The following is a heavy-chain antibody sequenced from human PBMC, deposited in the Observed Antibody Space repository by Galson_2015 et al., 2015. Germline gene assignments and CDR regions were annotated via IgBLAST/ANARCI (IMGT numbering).Heavy chain of an antibody. V-gene: IGHV3-23*01. J-gene: IGHJ4*02. CDR1: GFTFSNYG. Sequence: SLRLSCAASGFTFSNYGMSWVRQAPGKGLEWVSAIGGGSDTYYPDSVKGRFTISRDNSMNMLFLQMDSLRAEDTAVYYCAKEWETWGQGALVTVSS. D-gene: IGHD1-26*01. CDR2: IGGGSDT. CDR3: AKEWET.